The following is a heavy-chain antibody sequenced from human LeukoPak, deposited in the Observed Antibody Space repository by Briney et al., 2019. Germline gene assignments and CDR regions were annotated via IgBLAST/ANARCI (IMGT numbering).Heavy chain of an antibody. CDR1: GYTFTGYY. V-gene: IGHV1-2*02. Sequence: ASVKVSCKASGYTFTGYYMHWVRQAPGQGLEWMGWINPNSGDTNYAQKFQGRVTMTRDTSISTAYMQLSRLRSDDTAVDYCARPLPGSSFAFDIWGQGTMVTVSS. CDR3: ARPLPGSSFAFDI. CDR2: INPNSGDT. J-gene: IGHJ3*02. D-gene: IGHD1-26*01.